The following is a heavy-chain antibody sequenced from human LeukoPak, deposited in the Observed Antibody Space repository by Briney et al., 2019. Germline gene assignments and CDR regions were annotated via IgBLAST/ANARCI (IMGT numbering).Heavy chain of an antibody. CDR1: VGSISSYY. J-gene: IGHJ6*03. Sequence: SGTLSLTPTVSVGSISSYYWSWIRQPPGKGLEWIGYIYYSGSTNYKSSLKSRVTISVDTSKTQFSLKLSSVTAADTAVYYCARTTEGGYSYGYFYYYYMDVWGKGTTVTISS. D-gene: IGHD5-18*01. CDR2: IYYSGST. V-gene: IGHV4-59*01. CDR3: ARTTEGGYSYGYFYYYYMDV.